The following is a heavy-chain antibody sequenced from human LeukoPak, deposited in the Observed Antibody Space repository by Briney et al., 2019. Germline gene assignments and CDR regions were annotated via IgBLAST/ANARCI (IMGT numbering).Heavy chain of an antibody. CDR3: ATAFYGDYHTGGWFDP. Sequence: GASGKVSCKFSGYTLTELSMDWVRQAPGKGLEWMGVFDPEDGERIYAQKFQGRVTMTEETSTDTAYMEMSSLRSEDTAVYYCATAFYGDYHTGGWFDPWGQGTLVTVSS. CDR1: GYTLTELS. J-gene: IGHJ5*02. V-gene: IGHV1-24*01. CDR2: FDPEDGER. D-gene: IGHD4-17*01.